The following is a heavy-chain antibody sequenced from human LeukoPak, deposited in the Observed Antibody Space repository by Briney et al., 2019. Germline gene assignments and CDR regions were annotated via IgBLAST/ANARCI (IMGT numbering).Heavy chain of an antibody. CDR2: INPNSGGT. V-gene: IGHV1-2*06. CDR3: ARVGVDLWFDP. D-gene: IGHD3/OR15-3a*01. CDR1: GYTFTGYY. Sequence: ASVKVSCKAPGYTFTGYYMHWVRQAPGQGLEWMGRINPNSGGTNYAQKFQGRVTMTRDTSISTAYMELSRLKSDDTAVYYCARVGVDLWFDPWGQGTLVTVSS. J-gene: IGHJ5*02.